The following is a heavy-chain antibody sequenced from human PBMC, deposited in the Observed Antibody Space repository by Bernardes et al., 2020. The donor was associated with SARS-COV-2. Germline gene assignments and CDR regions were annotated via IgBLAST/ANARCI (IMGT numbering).Heavy chain of an antibody. CDR1: GFTFSSYE. CDR2: ISSSGSTI. D-gene: IGHD3-10*01. Sequence: GGSLRLSCAASGFTFSSYEMNWVRQAPGKGLEWVSYISSSGSTIYYADSVKGRFTISRDNAKNSLYLQMNSLRAEDTAVYYCARDGVRGGRAYYYYGMDVWGQGTTVTVSS. J-gene: IGHJ6*02. V-gene: IGHV3-48*03. CDR3: ARDGVRGGRAYYYYGMDV.